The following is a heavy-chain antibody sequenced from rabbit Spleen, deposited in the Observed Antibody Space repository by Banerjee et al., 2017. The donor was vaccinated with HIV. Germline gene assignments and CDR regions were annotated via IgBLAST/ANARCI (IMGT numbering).Heavy chain of an antibody. J-gene: IGHJ4*01. CDR3: SRHLVGGIGWVFDL. D-gene: IGHD1-1*01. V-gene: IGHV1S45*01. CDR2: INAGSSGS. Sequence: QEQLEESGGDLVKPEGSLTLTCAASGFSFSSSYWICWVRQAPGKGLEWIACINAGSSGSYYANWAKGRFTISKTSSTTVTLHVTSLTAADTATYFCSRHLVGGIGWVFDLWGPGTLVTVS. CDR1: GFSFSSSYW.